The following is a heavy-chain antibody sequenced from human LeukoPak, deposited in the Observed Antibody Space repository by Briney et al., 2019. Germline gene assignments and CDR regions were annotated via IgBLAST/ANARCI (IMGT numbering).Heavy chain of an antibody. CDR1: GFTFGDYA. Sequence: PGGSLRLSCTASGFTFGDYAISWVRQAPGKGLEWVGFIRSKAYGGTTEYAASVKGRFTISRDDSKSIAYLQMNSLKTQDTAVYYCTRASYYFDYWGQGTLVTVSS. CDR2: IRSKAYGGTT. V-gene: IGHV3-49*04. J-gene: IGHJ4*02. CDR3: TRASYYFDY.